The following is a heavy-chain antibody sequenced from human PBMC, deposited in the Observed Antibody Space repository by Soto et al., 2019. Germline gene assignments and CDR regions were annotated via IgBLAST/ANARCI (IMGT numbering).Heavy chain of an antibody. V-gene: IGHV4-34*01. CDR2: INHSGST. CDR3: ARGWFGELPQMYWFDP. J-gene: IGHJ5*02. CDR1: GGSFSGYY. Sequence: SETLSLTCAVYGGSFSGYYWTWIRQPPGTGLEWIGEINHSGSTNYNPSLKSRVTISVDTSKNQFSLKLSSVTAADTAVYYCARGWFGELPQMYWFDPWGQGTLVTVS. D-gene: IGHD3-10*01.